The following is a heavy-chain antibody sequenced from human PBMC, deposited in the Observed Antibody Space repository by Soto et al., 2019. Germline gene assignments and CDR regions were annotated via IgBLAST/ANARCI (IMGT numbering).Heavy chain of an antibody. V-gene: IGHV3-30*18. J-gene: IGHJ4*02. CDR3: AKDLHYDILTGGKDY. CDR1: GFTFSNY. D-gene: IGHD3-9*01. Sequence: QVQLVESGGGVVQPGRSLRLSCAASGFTFSNYMHWVRQPPGKGLEWVAVISYDGSNKYYADSVKGRFTISRDNSKNTLYLQMNSLRADDTAVYYCAKDLHYDILTGGKDYWGQGTLVTVSS. CDR2: ISYDGSNK.